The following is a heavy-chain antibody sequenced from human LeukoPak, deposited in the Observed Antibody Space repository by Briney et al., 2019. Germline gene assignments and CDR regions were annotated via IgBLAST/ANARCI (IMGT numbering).Heavy chain of an antibody. CDR3: ARDWRGYYYDC. V-gene: IGHV6-1*01. Sequence: SQTLSLTCAISGDSVSGDSVAWNWIRQSPSRGLEWLGRTYYRPKWYNDYAASVKSRLSINPDTSKNQFSLHLNSVTPEDTAIYYCARDWRGYYYDCWGQGTLVTVSS. J-gene: IGHJ4*02. CDR2: TYYRPKWYN. CDR1: GDSVSGDSVA.